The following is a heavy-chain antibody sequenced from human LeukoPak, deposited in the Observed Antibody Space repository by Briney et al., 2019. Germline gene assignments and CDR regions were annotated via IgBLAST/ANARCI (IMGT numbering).Heavy chain of an antibody. J-gene: IGHJ4*02. D-gene: IGHD6-19*01. CDR3: ARDGLNSSGWYYYFDY. V-gene: IGHV3-53*01. Sequence: GGSLRLSCAASGFTVSSNYMSWVRQAPGKGLEWVSVIYSGGSTYYADSVKGRFAISRDNSKNTLYLQMNSLRAEDTAVYYCARDGLNSSGWYYYFDYWGQGTLVTVPS. CDR1: GFTVSSNY. CDR2: IYSGGST.